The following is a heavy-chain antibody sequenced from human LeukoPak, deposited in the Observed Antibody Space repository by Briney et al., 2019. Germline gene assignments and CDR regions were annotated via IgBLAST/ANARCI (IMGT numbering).Heavy chain of an antibody. J-gene: IGHJ4*02. CDR2: TTWNSGSI. D-gene: IGHD5-18*01. Sequence: PGRSLRLSCAASGFTFDYYAIHWVRQAPGKGLEWVSGTTWNSGSIVYADSVKGRFTISRDNAKKSLYLQMNSLRAEDTALYYCGKEKGRGYSYLDYCGQGTLVTVSS. CDR3: GKEKGRGYSYLDY. V-gene: IGHV3-9*01. CDR1: GFTFDYYA.